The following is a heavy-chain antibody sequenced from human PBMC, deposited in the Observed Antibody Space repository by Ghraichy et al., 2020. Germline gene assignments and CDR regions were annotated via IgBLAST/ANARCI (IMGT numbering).Heavy chain of an antibody. CDR2: IDWDDDK. Sequence: SGPTLVKPTQTLTLTCTFSGFSLSTSGMRVSWIRQPPGKALEWLTRIDWDDDKFYSTSLKTRLTISKDTSKNQVVLTMTNMDPVDTATYYCARMGGSSGSYLFDYWGQGTLVTVSS. CDR1: GFSLSTSGMR. V-gene: IGHV2-70*04. J-gene: IGHJ4*02. D-gene: IGHD3-22*01. CDR3: ARMGGSSGSYLFDY.